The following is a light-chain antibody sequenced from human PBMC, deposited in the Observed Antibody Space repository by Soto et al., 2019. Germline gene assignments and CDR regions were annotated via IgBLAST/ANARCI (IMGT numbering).Light chain of an antibody. Sequence: QSMLIQPLLSSGALALRAPMSWSGSSSIIGRNYVYWYQQLPGTAPKLLIYRNNKRPSGVPDRFSGSKSGTSASLAISGLRSEDEADYYCAAWDDSLSVLYVFGTGT. J-gene: IGLJ1*01. CDR3: AAWDDSLSVLYV. V-gene: IGLV1-47*01. CDR1: SSIIGRNY. CDR2: RNN.